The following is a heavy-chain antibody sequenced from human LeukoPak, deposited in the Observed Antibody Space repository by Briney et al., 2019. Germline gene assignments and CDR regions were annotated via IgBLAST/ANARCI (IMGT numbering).Heavy chain of an antibody. CDR3: ARVATGSGSYYMDYFDY. CDR1: GGSISSGGYY. CDR2: INHSGST. V-gene: IGHV4-39*07. Sequence: SETLSLTCTVSGGSISSGGYYWSWIRQPPGKGLEWIGEINHSGSTNYNPSLKSRVTISVDTSKNQFSLKLSSVTAADTAVYYCARVATGSGSYYMDYFDYWGQGTLVTVSS. D-gene: IGHD3-10*01. J-gene: IGHJ4*02.